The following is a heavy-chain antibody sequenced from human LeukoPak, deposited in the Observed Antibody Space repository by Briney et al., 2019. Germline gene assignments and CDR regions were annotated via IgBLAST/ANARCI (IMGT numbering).Heavy chain of an antibody. CDR3: ARIEIYGYYFDY. CDR2: IYYSGST. D-gene: IGHD3-10*01. J-gene: IGHJ4*02. V-gene: IGHV4-31*03. Sequence: SETLSLTCTVSGGSISSGGYYWSWIRQHPGKGLEWIGYIYYSGSTYYNPSLKNRVTISVDTSKNQFSLKLSSVTAADTAVYYCARIEIYGYYFDYWGQGTLVTVSS. CDR1: GGSISSGGYY.